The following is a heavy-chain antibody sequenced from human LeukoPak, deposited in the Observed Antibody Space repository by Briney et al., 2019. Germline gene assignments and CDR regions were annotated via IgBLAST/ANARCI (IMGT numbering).Heavy chain of an antibody. CDR1: GGSSSGYY. V-gene: IGHV4-34*01. D-gene: IGHD2-15*01. CDR3: ANRWVGYCSGGSCYEGSYYYGMDV. Sequence: PSETLSLTCAVYGGSSSGYYCSWIRHPPGKGREWMGEINHMGSPNTNPPLKSRVTISVDTSKNQFSLKLSSVIAADTAVYYCANRWVGYCSGGSCYEGSYYYGMDVWGQGTTVTVSS. CDR2: INHMGSP. J-gene: IGHJ6*02.